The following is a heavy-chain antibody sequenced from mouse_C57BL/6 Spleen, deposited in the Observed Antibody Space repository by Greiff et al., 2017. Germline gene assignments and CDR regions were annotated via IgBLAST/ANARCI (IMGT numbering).Heavy chain of an antibody. Sequence: VQLQQSGPELVKPGASVKMSCKASGYTFTDYNMHWVKQSHGKSLEWIGYINPNNGGTSYNQKFKGKATLTVNKSSSTAYMERRSLTSEDSAVYYCARRTLTGGYCDVWGTGTTVTVSA. CDR1: GYTFTDYN. J-gene: IGHJ1*03. CDR2: INPNNGGT. D-gene: IGHD4-1*01. CDR3: ARRTLTGGYCDV. V-gene: IGHV1-22*01.